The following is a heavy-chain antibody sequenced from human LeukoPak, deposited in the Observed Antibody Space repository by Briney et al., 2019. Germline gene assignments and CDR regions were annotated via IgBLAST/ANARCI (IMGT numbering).Heavy chain of an antibody. CDR1: GGSISSSSYY. CDR3: ARDWGYCSSTSCYYYFDY. V-gene: IGHV4-39*07. CDR2: IYYSGST. D-gene: IGHD2-2*01. Sequence: SETLSLTCTVSGGSISSSSYYWGWIRQPPGKGLEWIGSIYYSGSTYYNPSLKSRVTISVDTSKNQFSLKLSSVTAADTAVYYCARDWGYCSSTSCYYYFDYWGQGTLVTVSS. J-gene: IGHJ4*02.